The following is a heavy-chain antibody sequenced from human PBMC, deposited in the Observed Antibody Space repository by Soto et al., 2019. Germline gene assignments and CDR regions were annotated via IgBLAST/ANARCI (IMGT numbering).Heavy chain of an antibody. D-gene: IGHD4-17*01. Sequence: PSETLSLTCAVYGGSFSGYYWSWIRQPPGKGLEWIGEINHSGSTNYNPSLKSRVTISVDTSKNQFSLKLSSVTAADTAVYYCARGRSTVTRQPVDYWGQGTLVTVSS. V-gene: IGHV4-34*01. J-gene: IGHJ4*02. CDR3: ARGRSTVTRQPVDY. CDR2: INHSGST. CDR1: GGSFSGYY.